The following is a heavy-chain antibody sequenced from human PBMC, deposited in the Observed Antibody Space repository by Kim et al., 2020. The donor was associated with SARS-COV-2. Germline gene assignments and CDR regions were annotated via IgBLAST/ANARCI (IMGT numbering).Heavy chain of an antibody. CDR3: AKVVWGATAGTNY. D-gene: IGHD6-13*01. CDR2: IRDGAEGT. V-gene: IGHV3-23*01. Sequence: GGSLRLSCAASGVTFSSSAMSWVRQAPGKGLEWLSAIRDGAEGTHYADSVKGRFTISRDDSTNTLYLQMNSLRVEDTAIYYCAKVVWGATAGTNYWGQG. J-gene: IGHJ4*02. CDR1: GVTFSSSA.